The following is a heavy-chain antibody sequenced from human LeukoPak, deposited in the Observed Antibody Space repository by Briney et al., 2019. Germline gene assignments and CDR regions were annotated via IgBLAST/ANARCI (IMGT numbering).Heavy chain of an antibody. CDR3: ARAAWVSTSSKYYFDN. V-gene: IGHV1-8*01. CDR1: GYTFTSYD. CDR2: MNPNSGNT. J-gene: IGHJ4*02. Sequence: GASVKVSCKASGYTFTSYDINWVRQATGQGLEWMGWMNPNSGNTGYAQKFQGRVTMTRNTSISTAYMELSSLTSEDTALYYCARAAWVSTSSKYYFDNWGQGTLVTVSS. D-gene: IGHD2-21*01.